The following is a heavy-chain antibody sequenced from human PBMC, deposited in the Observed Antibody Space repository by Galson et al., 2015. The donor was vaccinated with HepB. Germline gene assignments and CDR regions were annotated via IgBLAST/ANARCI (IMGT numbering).Heavy chain of an antibody. D-gene: IGHD3-10*01. CDR2: ISYDGSNK. CDR1: GFTFSSYA. J-gene: IGHJ6*02. CDR3: ARAFGSGSYKYGMDV. V-gene: IGHV3-30-3*01. Sequence: SLRLSCAASGFTFSSYAMHWVRQAPGKGLEWVAVISYDGSNKYYADSVKGRFTISRDNSKNTLYLQMNSLRAEDTAVYYCARAFGSGSYKYGMDVWGQGTTVTVSS.